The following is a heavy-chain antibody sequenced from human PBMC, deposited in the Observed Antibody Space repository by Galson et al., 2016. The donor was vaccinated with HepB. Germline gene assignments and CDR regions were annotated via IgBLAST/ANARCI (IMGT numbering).Heavy chain of an antibody. J-gene: IGHJ4*02. D-gene: IGHD3-9*01. CDR2: INGANDNK. V-gene: IGHV1-3*01. CDR3: ARGGPARTCFTVFDY. CDR1: GYTFKSFA. Sequence: SVKVSCKASGYTFKSFAIHWVRQAPGQRLEWMGWINGANDNKKYSKNFKGRVTINRDTSASTAYTELISLTYEDTALYYRARGGPARTCFTVFDYWGQGTLVTVSS.